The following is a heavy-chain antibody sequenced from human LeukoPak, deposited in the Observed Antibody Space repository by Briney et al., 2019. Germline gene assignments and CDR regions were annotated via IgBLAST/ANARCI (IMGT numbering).Heavy chain of an antibody. Sequence: ASVKVSCKASGYTFIGYYMHWVRQAPGQGLEWMGWINPNSGGTDYSQKFQGRVTMTRDTSISTVYMELSRLRSDDTAVYYCARPYSSRWDNWFDPWGQGTLVTVSS. CDR3: ARPYSSRWDNWFDP. V-gene: IGHV1-2*02. CDR2: INPNSGGT. J-gene: IGHJ5*02. D-gene: IGHD2-2*01. CDR1: GYTFIGYY.